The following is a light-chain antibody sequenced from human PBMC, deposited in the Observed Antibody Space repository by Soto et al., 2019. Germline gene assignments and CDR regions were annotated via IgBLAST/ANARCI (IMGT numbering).Light chain of an antibody. V-gene: IGLV2-14*01. CDR2: DVS. CDR1: SSDVGGYNY. Sequence: QSALTQPASVSGSPGQSITISCTGTSSDVGGYNYVSWYQQHSGKAPKFMIYDVSNRPSGVSNRFSGSKSGNTASLTISGLQAEDEADYYCSSYTSSSTVFGGGTQLTVL. CDR3: SSYTSSSTV. J-gene: IGLJ2*01.